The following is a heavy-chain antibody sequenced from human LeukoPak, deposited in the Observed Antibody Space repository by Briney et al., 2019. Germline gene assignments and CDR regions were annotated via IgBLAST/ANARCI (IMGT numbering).Heavy chain of an antibody. J-gene: IGHJ3*02. Sequence: HPGGPLRLSCAASGFTFSNYSMNWVRQAPGKGLEWVSYIRSSSSTIYYADSVKGRFTISRDNAKNSLYLQMNSLRAEDTAVYYCARAKRNGFDIWGQGTMVTVSS. V-gene: IGHV3-48*01. CDR2: IRSSSSTI. CDR3: ARAKRNGFDI. CDR1: GFTFSNYS.